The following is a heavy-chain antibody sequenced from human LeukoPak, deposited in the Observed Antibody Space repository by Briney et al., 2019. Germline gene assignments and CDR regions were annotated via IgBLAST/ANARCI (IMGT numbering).Heavy chain of an antibody. Sequence: AETLSLTCAVYGGSFSGYYWSWIRQPPGKGLEWIGEINHSGSTKYNPYLKRRVTISVDTSKNQFPVKSSSVPAAGRAVYYCARRYCSSTSCYSPYNWFDPWGQGTLVTVSS. D-gene: IGHD2-2*02. CDR2: INHSGST. V-gene: IGHV4-34*01. CDR1: GGSFSGYY. J-gene: IGHJ5*02. CDR3: ARRYCSSTSCYSPYNWFDP.